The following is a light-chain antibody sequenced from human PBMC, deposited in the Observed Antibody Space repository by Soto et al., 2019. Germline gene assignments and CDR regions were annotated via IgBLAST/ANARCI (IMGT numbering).Light chain of an antibody. CDR1: SSDVGSYNR. J-gene: IGLJ1*01. CDR3: SLYISGSTYV. Sequence: QSVLAQPPSGSGAPGQSVTISWTGTSSDVGSYNRLSWYQQPPGTAPKLIMYEVNTRPSGVPDRFSGSKSGSTASLTISGLQAEDEADYYCSLYISGSTYVFGTGTKVTVL. V-gene: IGLV2-18*01. CDR2: EVN.